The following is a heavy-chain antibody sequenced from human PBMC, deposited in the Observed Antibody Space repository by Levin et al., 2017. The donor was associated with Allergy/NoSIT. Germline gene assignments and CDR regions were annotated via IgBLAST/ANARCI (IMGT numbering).Heavy chain of an antibody. V-gene: IGHV4-39*01. Sequence: SETLSLTCTVSGGSMKDSGYYWGWIRQPPGKGLEWIGSIYYSGSTYYNVSLKSRVTISADSSNNRFSLKLTSVTAADTAVYYCARLNGNSRPEMTFDPWGQGTLVTVSS. J-gene: IGHJ5*02. CDR2: IYYSGST. D-gene: IGHD1/OR15-1a*01. CDR3: ARLNGNSRPEMTFDP. CDR1: GGSMKDSGYY.